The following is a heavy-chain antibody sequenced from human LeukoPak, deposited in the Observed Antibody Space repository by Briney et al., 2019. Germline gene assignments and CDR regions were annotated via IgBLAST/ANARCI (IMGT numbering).Heavy chain of an antibody. Sequence: SETLSLTCTVSGGSINSYYWSWIRQPPGKGLEWIGYISYSGSTKNNPSLKSRVTISVDTSKSQFSLKLTSVTAADTAVYYCTTIKRGNIFGYFDFWGQGILVTVSS. CDR3: TTIKRGNIFGYFDF. D-gene: IGHD5-18*01. CDR2: ISYSGST. V-gene: IGHV4-59*01. J-gene: IGHJ4*02. CDR1: GGSINSYY.